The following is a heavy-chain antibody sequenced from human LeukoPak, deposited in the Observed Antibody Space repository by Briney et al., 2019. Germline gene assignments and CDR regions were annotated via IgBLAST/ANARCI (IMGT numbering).Heavy chain of an antibody. CDR3: APQKRELDY. V-gene: IGHV3-23*01. J-gene: IGHJ4*02. D-gene: IGHD1-1*01. CDR1: GFTFSSYA. Sequence: PGGSLRLSCAASGFTFSSYAMSWIRQAPGKGLEWVSAISGSGGSTYYADSVRGRFTISRDNSENTLYLQMNNLRPEDSAIYYCAPQKRELDYWGQGTRVTVSS. CDR2: ISGSGGST.